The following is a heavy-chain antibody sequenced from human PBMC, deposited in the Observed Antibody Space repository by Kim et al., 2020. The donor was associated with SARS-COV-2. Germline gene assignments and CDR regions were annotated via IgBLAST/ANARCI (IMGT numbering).Heavy chain of an antibody. CDR2: TYYRSKWSN. CDR1: GDSVSSNSAT. V-gene: IGHV6-1*01. J-gene: IGHJ6*02. Sequence: SQTLSLTCAISGDSVSSNSATWNWIRQSPSRGLEWLGRTYYRSKWSNDYAASVKSRIIINPDTSKNQFSLQLNSVTPEDTAVYYCARGGYSSGYGMDVWGQGTTVTVSS. CDR3: ARGGYSSGYGMDV. D-gene: IGHD6-19*01.